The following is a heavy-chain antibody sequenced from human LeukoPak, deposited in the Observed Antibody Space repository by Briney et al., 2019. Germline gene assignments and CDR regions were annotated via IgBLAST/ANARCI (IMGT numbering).Heavy chain of an antibody. CDR2: FDPEDGET. Sequence: TVKVSCKVSGYTLTELSMHWVRQAPGKGLEWMGGFDPEDGETIYAQKFQGRVTMTEDTSTDTAYMELSSLRSEDTAVYYCAHGKGRWLHLIYWGQGTLVTVSS. D-gene: IGHD5-24*01. CDR1: GYTLTELS. J-gene: IGHJ4*02. CDR3: AHGKGRWLHLIY. V-gene: IGHV1-24*01.